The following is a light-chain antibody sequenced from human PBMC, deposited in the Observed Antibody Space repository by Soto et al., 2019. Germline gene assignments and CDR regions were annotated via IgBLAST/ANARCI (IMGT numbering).Light chain of an antibody. CDR2: DAS. Sequence: EIVLTQSPGTLSLSPGERATLSCRTSQSVSTNFLAWYRQKAGQAPRLLIYDASRRATGIPDRFSGSGSGTDFTLTISRLEPEDFAVYFCQQYGGSPGTFGGGTKVEIK. CDR3: QQYGGSPGT. CDR1: QSVSTNF. V-gene: IGKV3-20*01. J-gene: IGKJ4*01.